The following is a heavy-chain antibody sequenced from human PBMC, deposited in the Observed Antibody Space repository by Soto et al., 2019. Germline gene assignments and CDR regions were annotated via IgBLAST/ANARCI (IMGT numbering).Heavy chain of an antibody. CDR3: ARVGGSFLHFDY. CDR2: INHSGST. D-gene: IGHD1-26*01. CDR1: GGSFSGYY. Sequence: SETLSLTCAVYGGSFSGYYWSWIRQPPGKGLEWIGEINHSGSTNYNPSLKSRVTISVATSKNQFSLKLSSVTAADTAVYYCARVGGSFLHFDYWGQGTLVTVSS. J-gene: IGHJ4*02. V-gene: IGHV4-34*01.